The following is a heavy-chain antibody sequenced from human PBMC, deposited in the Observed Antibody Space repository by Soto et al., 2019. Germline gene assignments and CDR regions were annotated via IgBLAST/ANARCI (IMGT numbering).Heavy chain of an antibody. Sequence: PGGPLRLSCGASGFTLSDLWMHWVRQRQGKGLVWVSRIYTTTNYADSVKGRFIISRDNAKNTLYLQMNGLRDEDTAVYYCLRGASGYGNFDYWGRGILVTVS. D-gene: IGHD5-12*01. CDR1: GFTLSDLW. CDR3: LRGASGYGNFDY. V-gene: IGHV3-74*01. CDR2: IYTTT. J-gene: IGHJ4*02.